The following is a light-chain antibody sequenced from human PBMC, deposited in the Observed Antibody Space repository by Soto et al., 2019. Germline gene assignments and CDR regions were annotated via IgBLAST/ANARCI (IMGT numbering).Light chain of an antibody. V-gene: IGLV2-14*01. CDR1: SSDVGGYNY. J-gene: IGLJ1*01. CDR3: SSYTTSNTRQIV. Sequence: SALNQPGSVSGSTGQSITISCTGTSSDVGGYNYVSWYQQHPGKAPKFMIYDVSNRPSGVSNRFSGSKSGNTASLTISGLQAEDEADYYCSSYTTSNTRQIVFGTGTRSPS. CDR2: DVS.